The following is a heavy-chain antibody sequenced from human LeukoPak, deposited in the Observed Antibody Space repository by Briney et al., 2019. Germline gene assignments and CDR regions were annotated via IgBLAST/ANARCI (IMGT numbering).Heavy chain of an antibody. J-gene: IGHJ4*02. CDR1: GGTFSSYA. V-gene: IGHV1-69*05. CDR2: IIPIFGTA. Sequence: SVKVSCKASGGTFSSYAISWVRQAPGQGLEWMGGIIPIFGTANYAQKFQGRVTITTDESTSTAYMELSSLRSEDTAVYYCASMGKVYCSSTSCYTGDYWGQGTLVTVSS. CDR3: ASMGKVYCSSTSCYTGDY. D-gene: IGHD2-2*02.